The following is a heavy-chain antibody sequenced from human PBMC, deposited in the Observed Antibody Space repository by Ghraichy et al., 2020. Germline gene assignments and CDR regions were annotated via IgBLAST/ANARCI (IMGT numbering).Heavy chain of an antibody. Sequence: SETLSLTCTVSGGSISSYYWSWIRQPPGKGLEWIGYIYYSGSTNYNPSLKSRVTISVDTSKNQFSLKLSSVTAADTAVYYCASGAVDIVATIAFDYWGQGTLVTVSS. CDR1: GGSISSYY. CDR3: ASGAVDIVATIAFDY. D-gene: IGHD5-12*01. J-gene: IGHJ4*02. V-gene: IGHV4-59*13. CDR2: IYYSGST.